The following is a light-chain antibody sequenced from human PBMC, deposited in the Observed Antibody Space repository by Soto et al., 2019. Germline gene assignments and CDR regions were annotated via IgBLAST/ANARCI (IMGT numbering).Light chain of an antibody. CDR3: SSYAGSSNV. CDR2: EVS. Sequence: HSALTQPPSASGSPGQSVTISCTGTSSDIGAYIYVSWYQQHPGKAPKLMISEVSRRPSGVPDRFSGSKSGNTASLTVSGLQAEDEADYYCSSYAGSSNVFGTGTKLTVL. V-gene: IGLV2-8*01. J-gene: IGLJ1*01. CDR1: SSDIGAYIY.